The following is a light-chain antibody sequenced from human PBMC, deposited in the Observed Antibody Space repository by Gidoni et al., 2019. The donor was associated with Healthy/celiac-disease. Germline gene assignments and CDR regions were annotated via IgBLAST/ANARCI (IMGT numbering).Light chain of an antibody. V-gene: IGKV3-15*01. Sequence: EIVMTQSPATLSVSPGERATLSCRASQSVSSNLAWYQQKPGQAPRLLIYGASTRATGIPARFSGSGSVPEFTLTIRSLQSEDFAVYYCQQYNNWPRMFGQGTKVEIK. CDR3: QQYNNWPRM. CDR2: GAS. J-gene: IGKJ1*01. CDR1: QSVSSN.